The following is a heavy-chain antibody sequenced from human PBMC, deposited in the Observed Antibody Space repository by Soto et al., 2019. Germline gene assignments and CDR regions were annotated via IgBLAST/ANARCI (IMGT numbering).Heavy chain of an antibody. CDR2: ISGDGGST. CDR1: GFTFSSYA. D-gene: IGHD4-17*01. Sequence: GGSLRLSCAASGFTFSSYAMTWVRRAPGKGLEWVSSISGDGGSTYYADSVKGRFTISRDNSKNTPFLQMNSLRDEDTAIYYCTKDGPVTTKKPYYFDYWGQGTLVTVSS. CDR3: TKDGPVTTKKPYYFDY. J-gene: IGHJ4*02. V-gene: IGHV3-23*01.